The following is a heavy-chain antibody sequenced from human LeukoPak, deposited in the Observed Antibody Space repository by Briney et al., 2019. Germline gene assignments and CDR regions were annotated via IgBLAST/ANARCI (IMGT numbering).Heavy chain of an antibody. V-gene: IGHV4-59*01. J-gene: IGHJ4*02. D-gene: IGHD3-10*01. Sequence: SETLSLTCTVSGGSISSYYWSWIRQPPGKGLEWIAYMYFSGSTNYNPSLKTRVTISVDTSRNQFSLKLNSDTRADTRINYCARGLDYYGSGSYYNVWGQGTLVTVSS. CDR3: ARGLDYYGSGSYYNV. CDR1: GGSISSYY. CDR2: MYFSGST.